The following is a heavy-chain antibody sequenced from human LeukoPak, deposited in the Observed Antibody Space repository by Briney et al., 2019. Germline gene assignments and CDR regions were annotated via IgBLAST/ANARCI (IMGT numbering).Heavy chain of an antibody. D-gene: IGHD2-2*01. J-gene: IGHJ5*02. Sequence: SGGSLRLSCAASGFTFSSYAMSWVRQAPGKGLEWVSAISGSGGSTYYADSVKGRFTISRDNSKNTLYLQMNSLRAEHTAVYYCAKYVYCSSTSCANWFDPWGQGTLVTVSS. CDR3: AKYVYCSSTSCANWFDP. CDR2: ISGSGGST. V-gene: IGHV3-23*01. CDR1: GFTFSSYA.